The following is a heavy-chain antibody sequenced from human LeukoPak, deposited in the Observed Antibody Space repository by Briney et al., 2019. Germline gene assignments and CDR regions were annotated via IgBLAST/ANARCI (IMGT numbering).Heavy chain of an antibody. Sequence: GGSLRLSCAASGFTFSTYAMSWVRQAPGKGLEWVSGLSGSGGSTFYADSVKGRFTISRDNSKNTLYLQMNSLRVADTAFYYCAKHLLVVPAAGDTFDIWAQGTMVTVSS. CDR3: AKHLLVVPAAGDTFDI. CDR1: GFTFSTYA. J-gene: IGHJ3*02. D-gene: IGHD2-2*01. V-gene: IGHV3-23*01. CDR2: LSGSGGST.